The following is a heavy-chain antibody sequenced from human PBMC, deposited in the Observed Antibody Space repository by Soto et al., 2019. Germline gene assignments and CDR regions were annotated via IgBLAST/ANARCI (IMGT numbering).Heavy chain of an antibody. CDR3: ARGHHLVRGVIPYYYGMDV. J-gene: IGHJ6*02. CDR1: GGSFSGYY. D-gene: IGHD3-10*01. Sequence: QVQLQQWGAGLLKPSETLSLTCAVYGGSFSGYYWSWIRQPPGKGLEWIGEINHSGSTNYNPSLQSRVTISVDPSKNQFSLKLRSVTAAETAVYYCARGHHLVRGVIPYYYGMDVWGQGTTVTVSS. CDR2: INHSGST. V-gene: IGHV4-34*01.